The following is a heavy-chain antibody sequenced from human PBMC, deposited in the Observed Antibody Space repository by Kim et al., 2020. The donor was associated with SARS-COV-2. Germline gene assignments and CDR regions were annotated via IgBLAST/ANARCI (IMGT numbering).Heavy chain of an antibody. Sequence: GGSLRLSCAASGFTFDDYAMHWVRQAPGKGLEWVSLISGDGGSTYYADSVKGRFTISRDNSKNSLYLQMNSLRTEDTALYYCAKDMGHFLPGGYFQHWGQGTLVTVSS. CDR1: GFTFDDYA. J-gene: IGHJ1*01. CDR2: ISGDGGST. V-gene: IGHV3-43*02. CDR3: AKDMGHFLPGGYFQH. D-gene: IGHD3-3*01.